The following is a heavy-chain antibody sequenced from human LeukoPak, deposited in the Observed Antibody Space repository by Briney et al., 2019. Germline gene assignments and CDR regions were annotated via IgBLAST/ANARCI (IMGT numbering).Heavy chain of an antibody. Sequence: PSETLSLTCTVSGGSIRSHYWSWIRQPPGKGLEWIGYIHYTGGTNSNPSLKSRVTISVDTSKNQVSLKLGSLTVADTAMYFCARASYLDTSGSFADYFDSWGQGTLVTVSS. CDR3: ARASYLDTSGSFADYFDS. J-gene: IGHJ4*02. CDR1: GGSIRSHY. V-gene: IGHV4-59*11. CDR2: IHYTGGT. D-gene: IGHD3-22*01.